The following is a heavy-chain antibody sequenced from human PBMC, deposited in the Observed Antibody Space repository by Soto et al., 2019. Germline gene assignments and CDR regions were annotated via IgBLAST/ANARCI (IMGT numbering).Heavy chain of an antibody. D-gene: IGHD6-13*01. Sequence: PSETLSLTCAVSGGSISSSNWWSWVRQPPGKGLEWIGEIYHSGSTNYNPSLKSRVTISVDKSKNQFSLKLSSVTAADTAVYYCARSLAADGSRYFDYWGQGTLVTVSS. V-gene: IGHV4-4*02. CDR2: IYHSGST. J-gene: IGHJ4*02. CDR3: ARSLAADGSRYFDY. CDR1: GGSISSSNW.